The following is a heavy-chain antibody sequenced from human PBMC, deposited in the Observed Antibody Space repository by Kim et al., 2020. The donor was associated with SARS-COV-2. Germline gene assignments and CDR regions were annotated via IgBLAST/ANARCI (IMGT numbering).Heavy chain of an antibody. D-gene: IGHD6-13*01. J-gene: IGHJ4*02. Sequence: TPSHKSRVTISVDTSKNQFSLKLGSVTAADTAVYYCARKSSSWYEGYFDYWGQGTLVTVSS. V-gene: IGHV4-59*01. CDR3: ARKSSSWYEGYFDY.